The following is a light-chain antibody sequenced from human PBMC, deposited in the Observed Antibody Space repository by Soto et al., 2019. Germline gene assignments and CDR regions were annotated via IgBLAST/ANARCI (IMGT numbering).Light chain of an antibody. J-gene: IGLJ3*02. CDR1: TNDIAVYSY. Sequence: QSALTQPASVSGSPGQSITISCTGTTNDIAVYSYVAWYQQHPGKAPNLMIYDVTTRPSGVSDRFSGSKSGDTASLTISGLQAEDEAIYYCSSYRSGSTTVVFGGGTTLTVL. V-gene: IGLV2-14*03. CDR3: SSYRSGSTTVV. CDR2: DVT.